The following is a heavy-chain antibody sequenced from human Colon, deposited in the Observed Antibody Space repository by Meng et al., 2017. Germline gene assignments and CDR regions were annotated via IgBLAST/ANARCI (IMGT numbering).Heavy chain of an antibody. CDR3: GKADCSSASCYTVDY. D-gene: IGHD2-2*02. J-gene: IGHJ4*02. CDR1: GFPFTAYT. V-gene: IGHV3-30*18. CDR2: LSSDGTNK. Sequence: QVQLVESGGGVVQPGRSLRLSCAASGFPFTAYTMHWVRQAPGKGLEWVALLSSDGTNKYNVDSAKGRFTISRDNSKDTLYLQMNSLRAEDTAVYYCGKADCSSASCYTVDYWGQGTLVTVSS.